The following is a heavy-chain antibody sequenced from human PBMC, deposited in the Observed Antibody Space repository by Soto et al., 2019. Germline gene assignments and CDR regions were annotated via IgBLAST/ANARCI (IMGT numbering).Heavy chain of an antibody. CDR3: ARGPDDSDVPRWDY. CDR2: INLRGGTT. CDR1: GYNFNQDY. V-gene: IGHV1-46*02. J-gene: IGHJ4*02. Sequence: QVQLMQSGAEVRKPGASVRLSCETSGYNFNQDYIHWVRQAPGQGLEWMGIINLRGGTTEYAHKFRGRVTVTGDTSTRTAYMELRSLRSDDTAIYFCARGPDDSDVPRWDYWGQGTLVTVSS. D-gene: IGHD4-17*01.